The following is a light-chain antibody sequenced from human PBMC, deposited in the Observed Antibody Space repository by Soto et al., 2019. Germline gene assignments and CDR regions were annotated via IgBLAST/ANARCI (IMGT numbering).Light chain of an antibody. CDR2: GAS. Sequence: EIVLTQSPVTLSLSPGERATLSCRASQSVSSSYLAWYQQKPGQAPRLLIYGASRRATGIPDRFSGSGSGADFTLTISSLEPEDFAVYYCQQRSSWPITFGLGTRLEI. J-gene: IGKJ5*01. CDR1: QSVSSSY. CDR3: QQRSSWPIT. V-gene: IGKV3D-20*02.